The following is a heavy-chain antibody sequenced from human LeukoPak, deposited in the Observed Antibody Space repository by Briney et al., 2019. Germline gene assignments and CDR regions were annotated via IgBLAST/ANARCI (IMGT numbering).Heavy chain of an antibody. V-gene: IGHV1-24*01. J-gene: IGHJ4*02. D-gene: IGHD2-15*01. CDR2: FDPKDGET. CDR1: GYTLTELS. CDR3: ASVTYCKCGSCYKVWEDYFDS. Sequence: ASVKVSCKVSGYTLTELSMHWVRQAPGQGLEWMGGFDPKDGETIYSQKFQGRVTMTEDTSTSTAYMELSSLRSEDTAVYYCASVTYCKCGSCYKVWEDYFDSWGQGALVTVSS.